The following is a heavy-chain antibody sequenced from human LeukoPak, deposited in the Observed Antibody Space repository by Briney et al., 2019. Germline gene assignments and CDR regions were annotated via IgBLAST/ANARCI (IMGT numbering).Heavy chain of an antibody. Sequence: GGSLRLSCAASGFTFSSYAMSWVRQAPGKGLEWVSAISGSGGSTYYADSVKGRFTISRDNSKNTLYLQMNSLRAEDTAVYYCARGSVRYDSSGYYLYYWGQGTLVTVSS. V-gene: IGHV3-23*01. CDR1: GFTFSSYA. CDR2: ISGSGGST. CDR3: ARGSVRYDSSGYYLYY. D-gene: IGHD3-22*01. J-gene: IGHJ4*02.